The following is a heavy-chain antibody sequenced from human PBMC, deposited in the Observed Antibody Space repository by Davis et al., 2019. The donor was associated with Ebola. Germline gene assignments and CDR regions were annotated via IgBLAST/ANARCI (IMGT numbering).Heavy chain of an antibody. J-gene: IGHJ4*02. CDR2: INPNSGGT. Sequence: ASVKVSCKASGYTFTGYYMHWVRQAPGQGLEWMGWINPNSGGTNYAQKFQGRVTMTRDTSISTAYMELNRLGSDDTAVYYCARGGTSRGIVVVPSGYWGRGTLVTVSS. CDR3: ARGGTSRGIVVVPSGY. V-gene: IGHV1-2*02. D-gene: IGHD3-22*01. CDR1: GYTFTGYY.